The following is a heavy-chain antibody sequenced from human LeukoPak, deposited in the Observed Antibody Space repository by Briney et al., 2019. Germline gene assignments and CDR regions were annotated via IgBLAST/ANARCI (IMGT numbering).Heavy chain of an antibody. CDR1: GFTFSSYS. CDR3: ARDKHIVGATLFDY. D-gene: IGHD1-26*01. V-gene: IGHV3-20*04. Sequence: GGSLRLSCAASGFTFSSYSMNWVRQAPGEGLEWVSGINWNGGSTGYADSVKGRFTISRDNAKNSLYLQMNSLRAEDTALYYCARDKHIVGATLFDYWGQGTLVTVSS. J-gene: IGHJ4*02. CDR2: INWNGGST.